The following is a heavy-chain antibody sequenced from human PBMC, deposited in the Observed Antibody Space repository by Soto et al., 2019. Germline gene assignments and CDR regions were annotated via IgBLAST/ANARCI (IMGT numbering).Heavy chain of an antibody. V-gene: IGHV4-30-4*01. CDR1: GGSISSGDYY. CDR3: ARMGQQQLPPSPADNWFDP. Sequence: PSETLSLTCTVSGGSISSGDYYWSWIRQPPGKGLEWIGYIYYSGSTYYNPSLKSRVTISVDTSKNQFSLKLSSVTAADTAVYYCARMGQQQLPPSPADNWFDPWGQGTLVTVSS. J-gene: IGHJ5*02. CDR2: IYYSGST. D-gene: IGHD6-13*01.